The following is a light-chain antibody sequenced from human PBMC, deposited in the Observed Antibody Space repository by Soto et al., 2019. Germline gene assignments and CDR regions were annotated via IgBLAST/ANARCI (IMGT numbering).Light chain of an antibody. CDR1: QSLLNSNGYNY. Sequence: DLVMTQSPLSLPVTPGEPASISCRASQSLLNSNGYNYLDWYLQKPGQSPQLLIYLGSNRASGVPDRFSGGGSGTEFTLKISRVEDEDVGVYYCMQAFPFGPGTKVDIK. CDR3: MQAFP. CDR2: LGS. V-gene: IGKV2-28*01. J-gene: IGKJ3*01.